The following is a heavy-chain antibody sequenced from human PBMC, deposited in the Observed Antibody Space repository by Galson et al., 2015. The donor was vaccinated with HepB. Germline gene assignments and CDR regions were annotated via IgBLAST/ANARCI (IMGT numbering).Heavy chain of an antibody. CDR1: GGSISSGGYY. CDR3: ARGKFYGGNTGLDY. J-gene: IGHJ4*02. CDR2: IYYSGST. Sequence: TLSLTCTVSGGSISSGGYYWSWIRQHPGKGLEWIGYIYYSGSTYYNPSLKSRVTISVDTSKNQFSLKLSSVTAADTAVYYCARGKFYGGNTGLDYWGQGTLVAVSS. V-gene: IGHV4-31*03. D-gene: IGHD4-23*01.